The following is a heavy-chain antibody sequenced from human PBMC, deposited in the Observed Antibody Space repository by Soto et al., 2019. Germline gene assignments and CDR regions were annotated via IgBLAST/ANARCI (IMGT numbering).Heavy chain of an antibody. D-gene: IGHD3-10*01. V-gene: IGHV1-18*01. CDR2: ISGYNGNT. Sequence: GASVKVSCMASGYTFTSHGINPVRQAPGQGREWTGWISGYNGNTNYAQMTEGRVTMTTDTSTSTAYMELRSLISDDTAFDYCARAWLGEDFDIWGQGTKVTVSS. J-gene: IGHJ3*02. CDR1: GYTFTSHG. CDR3: ARAWLGEDFDI.